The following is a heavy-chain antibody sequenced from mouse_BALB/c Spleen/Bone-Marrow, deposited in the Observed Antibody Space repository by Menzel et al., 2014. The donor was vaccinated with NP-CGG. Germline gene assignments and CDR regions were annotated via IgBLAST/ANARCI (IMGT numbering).Heavy chain of an antibody. V-gene: IGHV3-8*02. CDR3: VRSGYYGSYPASY. Sequence: EVKLVESGPSLVKPSQPLSLTCSVTGDSITNGYWNWIRKFPGNKLEYMGYINYSGSTYYNPSLKSRISITRDTSKNQFFLQLDSVTTEDTATYYCVRSGYYGSYPASYWGQGTLVTVSA. CDR1: GDSITNGY. J-gene: IGHJ3*01. D-gene: IGHD2-1*01. CDR2: INYSGST.